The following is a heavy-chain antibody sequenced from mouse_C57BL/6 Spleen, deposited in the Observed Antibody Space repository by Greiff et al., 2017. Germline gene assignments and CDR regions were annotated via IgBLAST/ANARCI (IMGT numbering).Heavy chain of an antibody. CDR3: ARWGWGNYGY. CDR1: GYTFTSYW. Sequence: KESCTASGYTFTSYWMQWVKQRPGQGLEWIGEIDPSDSYTNYNQKFTGKATLTVDTSSRTAYMQLSSLTSEYSAVYYCARWGWGNYGYWGQGTTLTVSS. V-gene: IGHV1-50*01. J-gene: IGHJ2*01. D-gene: IGHD2-1*01. CDR2: IDPSDSYT.